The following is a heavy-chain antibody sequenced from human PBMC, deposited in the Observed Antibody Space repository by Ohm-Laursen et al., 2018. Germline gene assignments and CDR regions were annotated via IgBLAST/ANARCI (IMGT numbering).Heavy chain of an antibody. Sequence: SETLSLTCAVSGGSISRFYWSWIRQPPGKQLEWIGYIHYTGRTNYNPSLASRVTMSVDTYKNQLSLKLISVTAADTAVYYCARHECGGDCYTDWFDPWGQGTLVTVSS. V-gene: IGHV4-59*08. CDR2: IHYTGRT. J-gene: IGHJ5*02. D-gene: IGHD2-21*02. CDR3: ARHECGGDCYTDWFDP. CDR1: GGSISRFY.